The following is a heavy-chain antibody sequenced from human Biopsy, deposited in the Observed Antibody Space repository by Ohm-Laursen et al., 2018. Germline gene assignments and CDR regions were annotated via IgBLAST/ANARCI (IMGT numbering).Heavy chain of an antibody. V-gene: IGHV1-18*01. D-gene: IGHD3-3*01. J-gene: IGHJ4*02. CDR2: ISVKTGNT. CDR3: AREGTSVTFFGKISDYYFDF. CDR1: GGTFSSFG. Sequence: SVKVSCNASGGTFSSFGISWVRQAPGQGLEWLGWISVKTGNTNYTQKLQGRVTMTTDTSTNTAYMELRSLRSDDTALYYCAREGTSVTFFGKISDYYFDFWGTGTVVTVSS.